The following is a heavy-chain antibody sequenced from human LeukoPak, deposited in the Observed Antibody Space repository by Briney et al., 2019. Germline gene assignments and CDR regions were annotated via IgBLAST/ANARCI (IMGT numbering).Heavy chain of an antibody. CDR1: GGSFSLYN. CDR3: ARGPVVIAATGGFDV. Sequence: AETLSLTCAVSGGSFSLYNWTWIRQTPGKGLEWVLEINLNATTNDNPSLKSRVSVSVDPSKNQFSMNRRSVTASDTAVYYCARGPVVIAATGGFDVWGRGTMVTVSS. CDR2: INLNATT. J-gene: IGHJ3*01. D-gene: IGHD2-15*01. V-gene: IGHV4-34*01.